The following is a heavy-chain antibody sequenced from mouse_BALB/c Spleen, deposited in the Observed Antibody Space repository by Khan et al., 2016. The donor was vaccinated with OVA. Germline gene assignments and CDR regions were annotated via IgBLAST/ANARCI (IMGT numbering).Heavy chain of an antibody. CDR1: GVSLTNYG. Sequence: QVQLKESGPGLVAPSQSLSIICTISGVSLTNYGVHWVRQPPGKGLEWLVVIWSDGSTTYNSALKSRLSISKANSKSQVFLKMNSLQTDDTAMYYCARQPYYHYYIMDYWGQGTSVTVSS. CDR2: IWSDGST. CDR3: ARQPYYHYYIMDY. D-gene: IGHD2-10*01. V-gene: IGHV2-6-1*01. J-gene: IGHJ4*01.